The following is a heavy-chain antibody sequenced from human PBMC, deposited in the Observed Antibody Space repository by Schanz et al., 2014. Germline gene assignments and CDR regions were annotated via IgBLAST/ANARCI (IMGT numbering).Heavy chain of an antibody. Sequence: QVQLVQSGADLKKPGCSLKLSCKASGVTFSSYTISWVRQAPGQGLEWMGRIISILGIPNYAQKYQGRFTLTTDKSRSTAYMELISLKAEDTAVDYCARGSLGTSPWGQGTLVTVSS. J-gene: IGHJ5*02. V-gene: IGHV1-69*02. CDR3: ARGSLGTSP. CDR1: GVTFSSYT. CDR2: IISILGIP. D-gene: IGHD5-12*01.